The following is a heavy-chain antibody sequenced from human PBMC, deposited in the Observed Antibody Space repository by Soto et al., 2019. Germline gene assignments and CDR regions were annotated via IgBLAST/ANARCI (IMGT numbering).Heavy chain of an antibody. CDR1: GFSVSSHY. J-gene: IGHJ6*01. Sequence: EVQLVETGGGLIQPGGSLRLSCAASGFSVSSHYMSWVRQAPGKGLEWVSIFYSGGSSYYADSVKGRFAISRDNSKNTLFLQMNSLRAEDTAVYYCARGGYRDFRDPYFAMDVWGQGTTVTVSS. CDR3: ARGGYRDFRDPYFAMDV. V-gene: IGHV3-53*02. CDR2: FYSGGSS. D-gene: IGHD1-26*01.